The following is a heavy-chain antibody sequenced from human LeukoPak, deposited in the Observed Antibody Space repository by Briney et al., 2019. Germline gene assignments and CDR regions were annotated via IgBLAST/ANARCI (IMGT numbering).Heavy chain of an antibody. CDR2: IFYSGST. V-gene: IGHV4-59*08. D-gene: IGHD4-23*01. J-gene: IGHJ4*02. CDR3: ARGSPVGDS. Sequence: PSETLSLTCTVSGGSISSYYWSWIQQPPGKGLEWIGYIFYSGSTNYNPSLKSRVTISVDTSRNQFSLKLNSVTAADTAVYYCARGSPVGDSWGQGTLVTVSS. CDR1: GGSISSYY.